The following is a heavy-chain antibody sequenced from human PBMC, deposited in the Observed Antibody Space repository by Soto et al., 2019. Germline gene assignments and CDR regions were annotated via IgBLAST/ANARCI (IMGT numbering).Heavy chain of an antibody. CDR1: RYIFTAYF. J-gene: IGHJ5*02. V-gene: IGHV1-2*02. CDR3: ASHDPGARFDP. CDR2: INPNNGAT. Sequence: GPSVKVSCKAPRYIFTAYFMHWVRQAPGQGLEWMGWINPNNGATHYGLSFQGRVTMTRDTSISTAYMELSSLRSDDTAVYYCASHDPGARFDPWGQGTLVTVS. D-gene: IGHD1-1*01.